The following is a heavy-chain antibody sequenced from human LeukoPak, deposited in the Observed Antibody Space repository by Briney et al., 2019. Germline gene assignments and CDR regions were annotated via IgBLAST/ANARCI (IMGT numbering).Heavy chain of an antibody. CDR1: GFTFSSYG. Sequence: GGSLRLSCAASGFTFSSYGMHWVRQAPGKGLEWVAVISYDGSNKYYADSVKGRFTISRDNSKNTLYLQMNSLRAEDTAVYYCAKDMYYYDSSGYSDYWGQGTLVTVSS. D-gene: IGHD3-22*01. J-gene: IGHJ4*02. CDR3: AKDMYYYDSSGYSDY. V-gene: IGHV3-30*18. CDR2: ISYDGSNK.